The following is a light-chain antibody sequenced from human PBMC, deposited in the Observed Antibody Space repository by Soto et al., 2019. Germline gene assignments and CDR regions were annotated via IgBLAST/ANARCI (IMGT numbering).Light chain of an antibody. CDR3: QHYSTVWA. CDR1: HGIGNY. V-gene: IGKV1-5*01. CDR2: DAS. Sequence: DIQMTQSPSSRSASVGDRVSMTCQASHGIGNYIDWYQGKPGIAPKLLNFDASSLGSGVPSRFSGSGFGKEFTLIISSLQPDDSATYYCQHYSTVWAFGQGTKVDI. J-gene: IGKJ1*01.